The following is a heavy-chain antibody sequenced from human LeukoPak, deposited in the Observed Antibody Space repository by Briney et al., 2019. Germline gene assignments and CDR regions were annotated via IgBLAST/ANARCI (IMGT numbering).Heavy chain of an antibody. Sequence: SETLSLTCTVSGGSTSSYYWSWIRQPPGKGLEWIGYIYYSGSTNYNPSLKSRVTISVDTSKNQFSLKLSSVTAADTAVYYCARSRARQLGMRYFDYWGQGTLVTVSS. V-gene: IGHV4-59*01. D-gene: IGHD7-27*01. CDR1: GGSTSSYY. CDR3: ARSRARQLGMRYFDY. CDR2: IYYSGST. J-gene: IGHJ4*02.